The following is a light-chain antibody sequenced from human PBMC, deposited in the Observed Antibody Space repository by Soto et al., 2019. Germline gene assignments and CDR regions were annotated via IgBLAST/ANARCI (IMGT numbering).Light chain of an antibody. Sequence: RGSQSVSSTYSAWHQQKPGQAPRLLIYGASSRATGIPDRFSGSVSGTDCTLTISGLEPEELAVYYCQQDGRSPRGACGRGTKVDIK. J-gene: IGKJ1*01. V-gene: IGKV3-20*01. CDR1: QSVSSTY. CDR2: GAS. CDR3: QQDGRSPRGA.